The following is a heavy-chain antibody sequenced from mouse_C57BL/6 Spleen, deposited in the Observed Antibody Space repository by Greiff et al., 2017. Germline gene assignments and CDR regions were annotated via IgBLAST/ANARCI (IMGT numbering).Heavy chain of an antibody. V-gene: IGHV7-3*01. CDR1: GFTFTDYY. CDR3: SSYAMDY. Sequence: EVQLVESGGGLVQPGGSLSLSCAACGFTFTDYYMSWVRQPPGKALEWLGYIRNKANGYTTAYSASVKGRFTISRDNSQGILYLQMKAQRADDSATYYCSSYAMDYWGQGTSVTVSS. CDR2: IRNKANGYTT. J-gene: IGHJ4*01.